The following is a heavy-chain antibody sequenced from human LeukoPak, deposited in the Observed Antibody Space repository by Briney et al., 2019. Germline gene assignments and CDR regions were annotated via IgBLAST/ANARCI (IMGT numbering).Heavy chain of an antibody. CDR1: GYTFTSYD. CDR2: MNPNSGNT. J-gene: IGHJ4*02. CDR3: AADLSCSSTSCYYR. Sequence: ASVKVSCKASGYTFTSYDINWVRQATGQGLEWMGWMNPNSGNTGYAQKFQGRVTMTRNTSISTAYMELSSLRSEDTAVYYCAADLSCSSTSCYYRWGQGTLVTVSS. V-gene: IGHV1-8*01. D-gene: IGHD2-2*01.